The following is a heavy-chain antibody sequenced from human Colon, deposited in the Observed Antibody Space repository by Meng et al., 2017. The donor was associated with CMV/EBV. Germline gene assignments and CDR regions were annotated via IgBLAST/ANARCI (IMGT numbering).Heavy chain of an antibody. J-gene: IGHJ4*02. D-gene: IGHD5-12*01. CDR1: GFSFITDKAG. CDR2: IYWDDDT. CDR3: VRRSYSGQDDY. V-gene: IGHV2-5*02. Sequence: QIPLKDSGPPLVKPTQNPTLSCTFSGFSFITDKAGVGWIRHPPGKALEWLGFIYWDDDTRYSPSLKTRLTITRDTSKNQVILTMTNMDPADTATYYCVRRSYSGQDDYWGQGALVTVSS.